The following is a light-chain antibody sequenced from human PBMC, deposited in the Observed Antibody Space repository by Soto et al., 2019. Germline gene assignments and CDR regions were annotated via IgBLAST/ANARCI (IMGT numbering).Light chain of an antibody. CDR2: GAS. V-gene: IGKV3D-15*01. CDR1: QSVGTR. J-gene: IGKJ1*01. Sequence: ERVMTQSPATLSVSPGERATLSCRASQSVGTRLAWYQQKPGQAPRLLIYGASARAAGISPRFSGGGSGTEFTLTISSLQSEDLAVYYCQQYSDRPRTFGQGTKVGIK. CDR3: QQYSDRPRT.